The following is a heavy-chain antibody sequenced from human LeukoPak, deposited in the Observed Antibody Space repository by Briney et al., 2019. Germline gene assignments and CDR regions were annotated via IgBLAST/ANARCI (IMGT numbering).Heavy chain of an antibody. D-gene: IGHD6-19*01. CDR3: ARDARMPVPGPDYFDY. CDR2: IWNDGSKK. J-gene: IGHJ4*02. CDR1: GFTFSTYG. V-gene: IGHV3-33*01. Sequence: GGSLRLSCAASGFTFSTYGMHWVRQAPGKGLEWVALIWNDGSKKYYADSVEGRFTVSREQSKNTLHLEMNSLRAEDTGVYYCARDARMPVPGPDYFDYWGQGTLVTVSS.